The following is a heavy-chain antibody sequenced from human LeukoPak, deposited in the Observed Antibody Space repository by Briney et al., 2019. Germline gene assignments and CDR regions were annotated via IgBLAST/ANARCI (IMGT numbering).Heavy chain of an antibody. CDR3: TLEQIGYCSGGSCYTIDY. V-gene: IGHV3-73*01. CDR1: GFTFSGSA. J-gene: IGHJ4*02. Sequence: TGGSLRLSCAASGFTFSGSAMHWVRQASGKGLEWVGRIRSKANSYATAYAASVKGRFTISRDDSKNTAYLQMNSLKTEDTAVYYCTLEQIGYCSGGSCYTIDYWGQGTLVTVSS. CDR2: IRSKANSYAT. D-gene: IGHD2-15*01.